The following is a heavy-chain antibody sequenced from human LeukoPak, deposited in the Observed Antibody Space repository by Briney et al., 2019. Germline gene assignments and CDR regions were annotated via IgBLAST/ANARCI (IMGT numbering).Heavy chain of an antibody. D-gene: IGHD3-16*01. J-gene: IGHJ6*03. Sequence: GASVKVSCKASGYAFTIYGISWVRQAPGQGLEWMGWISGYTGNTNYAQKLQGRVTMTTDTSTRTAYMELGSLSSDDTAVYYCAREGGRSGSNYYYMDVWGKGTTVIVSS. CDR1: GYAFTIYG. CDR2: ISGYTGNT. CDR3: AREGGRSGSNYYYMDV. V-gene: IGHV1-18*01.